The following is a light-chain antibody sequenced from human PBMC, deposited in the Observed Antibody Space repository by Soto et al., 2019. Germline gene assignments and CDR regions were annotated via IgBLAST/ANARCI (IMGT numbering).Light chain of an antibody. V-gene: IGKV3-20*01. Sequence: VLTQTRCTLSLFPGERATLTCRASQCVSSSYLAWYQQKPGQAPRLLIYGASSRATGIPDRFSGSGSGTDFTLTISRLEPEDFAVYYCQQYGSSPWTFGQGTKVDIK. CDR3: QQYGSSPWT. CDR1: QCVSSSY. J-gene: IGKJ1*01. CDR2: GAS.